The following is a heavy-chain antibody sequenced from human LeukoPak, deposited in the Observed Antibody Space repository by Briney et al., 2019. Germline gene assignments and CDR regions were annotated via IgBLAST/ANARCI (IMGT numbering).Heavy chain of an antibody. V-gene: IGHV3-9*01. CDR2: IGWNSGSI. CDR3: AKGVPLWFGEFDYNWFDP. CDR1: GFTFDDYA. Sequence: GGSLRLSCAASGFTFDDYAMHWVRQAPGKGLEWVSGIGWNSGSIGYADSVKGRFTISRDNAKNSLYLQMNSLRAEDTALYYCAKGVPLWFGEFDYNWFDPWGQGTLVTVSS. D-gene: IGHD3-10*01. J-gene: IGHJ5*02.